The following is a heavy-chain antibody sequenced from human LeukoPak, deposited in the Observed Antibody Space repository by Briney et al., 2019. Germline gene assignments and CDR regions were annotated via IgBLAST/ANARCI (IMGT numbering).Heavy chain of an antibody. Sequence: QAGGSLRLSCAASGFTFSSYAMSWVRQAPGKGLEWVSAISGSGGSTYYADSVKGRFTISRDNSKNTLYLQMNSLRAEDTAVYYCAKVWEEIVVVPAAIGDYYYMDVWGKGTTVTVSS. CDR1: GFTFSSYA. CDR2: ISGSGGST. D-gene: IGHD2-2*01. CDR3: AKVWEEIVVVPAAIGDYYYMDV. J-gene: IGHJ6*03. V-gene: IGHV3-23*01.